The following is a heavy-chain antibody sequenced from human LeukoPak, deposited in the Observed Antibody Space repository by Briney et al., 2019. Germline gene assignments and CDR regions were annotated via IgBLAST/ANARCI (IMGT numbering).Heavy chain of an antibody. CDR2: INWNVGST. V-gene: IGHV3-20*04. CDR1: GFTFDDYG. Sequence: GGSLRLSCAASGFTFDDYGMTWVRQTPGKGLEWVSTINWNVGSTAYADSVKGRFTISRDNAKNSLYLQMNSLRAEDAAVYYCAKEDCSGGRCYSLHYWGQGTLVTVSS. CDR3: AKEDCSGGRCYSLHY. J-gene: IGHJ4*02. D-gene: IGHD2-15*01.